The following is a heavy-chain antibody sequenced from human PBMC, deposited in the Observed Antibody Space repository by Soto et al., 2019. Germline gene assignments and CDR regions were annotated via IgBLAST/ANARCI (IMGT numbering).Heavy chain of an antibody. CDR2: IYYSGST. Sequence: SETLPDSCTGSGGPLSSVYWSWIRQPLGKGLEWIGYIYYSGSTNYNPSLKSRVTISVDTSKNQFSLKLSSVTAADTAVYYCARRYSSAFDIWGQGTMVT. CDR1: GGPLSSVY. V-gene: IGHV4-59*08. J-gene: IGHJ3*02. CDR3: ARRYSSAFDI. D-gene: IGHD6-13*01.